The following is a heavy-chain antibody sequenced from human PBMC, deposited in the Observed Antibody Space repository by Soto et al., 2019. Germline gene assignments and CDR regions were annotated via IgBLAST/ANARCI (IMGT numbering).Heavy chain of an antibody. V-gene: IGHV4-4*02. D-gene: IGHD1-26*01. J-gene: IGHJ6*02. Sequence: SETLSLTCAVSGGAIRSSNYWSWVRQPPGKGLEWIGNINDYGRTNYNPSLKSRVTISVDKSKNQFSLKLSSVTAADTAVYYCARVSGSYYYGMDVWGQGTTVTVSS. CDR1: GGAIRSSNY. CDR2: INDYGRT. CDR3: ARVSGSYYYGMDV.